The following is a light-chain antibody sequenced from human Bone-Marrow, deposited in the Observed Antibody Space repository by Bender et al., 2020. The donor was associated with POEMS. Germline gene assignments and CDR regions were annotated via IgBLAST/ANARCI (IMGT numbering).Light chain of an antibody. V-gene: IGLV2-23*01. CDR1: SSDVGSHNL. J-gene: IGLJ2*01. CDR2: EDD. CDR3: CSYALSRAWI. Sequence: QSALTQAASVSGSLGQSITISCIGTSSDVGSHNLVSWYQQHPGKEPKLLIYEDDKRPSGISSRFSGSKSGNTASLTISGLQAEDEADYYCCSYALSRAWIFGGGTKLTVL.